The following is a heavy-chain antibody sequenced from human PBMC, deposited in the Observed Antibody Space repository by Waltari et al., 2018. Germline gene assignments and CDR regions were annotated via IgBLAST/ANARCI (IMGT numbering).Heavy chain of an antibody. Sequence: PGQGLEWMGWISAYNGNTNYAQKLQGRVTMTTDTSTSTAYMELRSLRSDDTAVYYCARTGRDPDTVTLGLVWGQGTMVTVSS. CDR2: ISAYNGNT. J-gene: IGHJ3*01. D-gene: IGHD4-17*01. V-gene: IGHV1-18*01. CDR3: ARTGRDPDTVTLGLV.